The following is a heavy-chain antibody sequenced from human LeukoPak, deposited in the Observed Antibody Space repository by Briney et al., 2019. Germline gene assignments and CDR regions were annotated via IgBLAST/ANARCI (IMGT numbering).Heavy chain of an antibody. CDR2: ISSSSSTI. Sequence: GGSLRLSCAASGFTFSSYSMNWVRQAPGKGLEWVSYISSSSSTIYYADSVKGRFTISRDNSKNTLYLQMNSLRAEDTAVYYCAKDETTYYYDSSGSDYWGQGTLVTVSS. J-gene: IGHJ4*02. V-gene: IGHV3-48*01. D-gene: IGHD3-22*01. CDR3: AKDETTYYYDSSGSDY. CDR1: GFTFSSYS.